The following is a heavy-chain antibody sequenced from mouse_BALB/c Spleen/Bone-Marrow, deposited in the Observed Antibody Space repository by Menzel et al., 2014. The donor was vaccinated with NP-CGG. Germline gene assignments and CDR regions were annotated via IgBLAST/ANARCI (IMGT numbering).Heavy chain of an antibody. V-gene: IGHV1-85*01. CDR2: IFPGDSTT. J-gene: IGHJ1*01. D-gene: IGHD1-2*01. CDR3: VRSRLRDWYFDV. CDR1: GNTFTSYD. Sequence: QVQLQQSGVELVKPGASVKLSCKASGNTFTSYDINWVRQRPEQGLEGIGWIFPGDSTTKYNEKFKGKATLSTDKSSSTVHMQLSRLTSEDSAVYFCVRSRLRDWYFDVWGAGTTVTISS.